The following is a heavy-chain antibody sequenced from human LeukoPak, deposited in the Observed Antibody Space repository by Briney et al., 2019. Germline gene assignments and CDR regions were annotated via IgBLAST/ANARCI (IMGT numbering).Heavy chain of an antibody. J-gene: IGHJ4*02. Sequence: GASVKVSCKASGYTFTSYGISWVRQAPGQGLEWMGGIIPIFGTANYAQKFQGRVTITADKSTSTAYMELSSLRSEDTAVYYCARDDYYDSSVIDYWGQGTLVTVSS. CDR1: GYTFTSYG. CDR3: ARDDYYDSSVIDY. D-gene: IGHD3-22*01. V-gene: IGHV1-69*06. CDR2: IIPIFGTA.